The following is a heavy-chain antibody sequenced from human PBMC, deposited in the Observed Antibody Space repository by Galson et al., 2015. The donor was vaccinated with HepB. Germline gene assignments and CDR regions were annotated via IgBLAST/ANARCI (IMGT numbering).Heavy chain of an antibody. CDR2: ISSSSSYI. D-gene: IGHD3-10*01. CDR1: GFTFSSYS. J-gene: IGHJ4*02. V-gene: IGHV3-21*01. Sequence: SLRLSCAASGFTFSSYSMNWVRQAPGKGLEWVSSISSSSSYIYYADSVKGRFTISRDNAKNSLYLQMNSLRAEDTAVYYCARAQRATMVQGIDYWGQGTLVTVSS. CDR3: ARAQRATMVQGIDY.